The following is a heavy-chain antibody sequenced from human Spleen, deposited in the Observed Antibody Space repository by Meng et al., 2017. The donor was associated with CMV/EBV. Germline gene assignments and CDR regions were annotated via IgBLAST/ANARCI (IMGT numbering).Heavy chain of an antibody. CDR3: ARDGSGGNSEYYFDY. CDR1: GFTFNNYG. D-gene: IGHD4-23*01. J-gene: IGHJ4*02. CDR2: ISYDGTNK. V-gene: IGHV3-30*04. Sequence: GESLKISCAASGFTFNNYGLHWVRQAPGKGLEWLAAISYDGTNKYYADSVKGRFTISRDNAKNSLYLQMNSLRAEDTAVYYCARDGSGGNSEYYFDYWGQGTLVTVSS.